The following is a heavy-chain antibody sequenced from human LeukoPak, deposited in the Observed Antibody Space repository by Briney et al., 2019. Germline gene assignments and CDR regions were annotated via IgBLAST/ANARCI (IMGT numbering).Heavy chain of an antibody. CDR2: IYHSRST. Sequence: SETLSLTCTVSGYSISSGYYWGWIRQPPGKGLEWIGSIYHSRSTYYNPSLKSRVTISVDTSKNQFSLKLSSVTAADTAVYYCARSGGSSGWGQGTLVTVSS. D-gene: IGHD3-16*01. J-gene: IGHJ4*02. CDR3: ARSGGSSG. V-gene: IGHV4-38-2*02. CDR1: GYSISSGYY.